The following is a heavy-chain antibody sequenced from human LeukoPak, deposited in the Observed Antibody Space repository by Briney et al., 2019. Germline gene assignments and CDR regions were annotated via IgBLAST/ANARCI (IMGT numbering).Heavy chain of an antibody. CDR1: GGSISSYY. CDR3: ARLNLWFGESSYFDY. Sequence: SQTLSLTCTVSGGSISSYYWSWIRQPPGKGLEWIGYTYYSGSTNYNPSLKSRVTISVDTSKNQFSLKLSSVTAADTAVYYCARLNLWFGESSYFDYWGQGTLVTVSS. J-gene: IGHJ4*02. V-gene: IGHV4-59*08. CDR2: TYYSGST. D-gene: IGHD3-10*01.